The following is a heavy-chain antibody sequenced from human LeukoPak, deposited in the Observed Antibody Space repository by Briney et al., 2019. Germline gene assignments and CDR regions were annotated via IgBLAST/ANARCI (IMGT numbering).Heavy chain of an antibody. V-gene: IGHV3-21*01. Sequence: GGSLRLSCAASGFTFSSYSMNWVRQAPGKGLEWVSSISSSSSYIYYADSVKGRFTISRDNAKNSLYLQMNSLRAEDTAVYYCPRGYIPPDDYVLGSYRPLFYYYYGMDVWGQGTTVPVSS. CDR1: GFTFSSYS. D-gene: IGHD3-16*02. CDR3: PRGYIPPDDYVLGSYRPLFYYYYGMDV. J-gene: IGHJ6*02. CDR2: ISSSSSYI.